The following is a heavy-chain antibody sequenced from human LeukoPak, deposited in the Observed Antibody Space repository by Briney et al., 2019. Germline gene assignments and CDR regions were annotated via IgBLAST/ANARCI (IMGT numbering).Heavy chain of an antibody. CDR2: ISGSGGST. CDR3: AKDSSIAVAGEFDY. V-gene: IGHV3-23*01. Sequence: GGSLRLSCAASGFTFSIYAMSWVRQAPGKGLEWVSAISGSGGSTYYADSVKGRFTISRDNSKNTLYLQMNSLRAEDTAVYYCAKDSSIAVAGEFDYWGQGTLVTVSS. J-gene: IGHJ4*02. D-gene: IGHD6-19*01. CDR1: GFTFSIYA.